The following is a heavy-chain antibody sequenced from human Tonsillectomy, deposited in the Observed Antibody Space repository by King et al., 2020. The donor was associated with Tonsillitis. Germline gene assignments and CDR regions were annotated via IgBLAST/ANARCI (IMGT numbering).Heavy chain of an antibody. J-gene: IGHJ4*02. Sequence: VQLVESGGGVVQPGRSLRLSCAASGFTFSSSCMHWVRQAPGKGLEWVGVIWYDGRNKYYADSVKGRFTISRDNSKNTLYLQMSSLRAEDTAVYYCARGYYDSSGYYSSYFDYWGQGTLVTVSS. CDR1: GFTFSSSC. CDR2: IWYDGRNK. V-gene: IGHV3-33*08. D-gene: IGHD3-22*01. CDR3: ARGYYDSSGYYSSYFDY.